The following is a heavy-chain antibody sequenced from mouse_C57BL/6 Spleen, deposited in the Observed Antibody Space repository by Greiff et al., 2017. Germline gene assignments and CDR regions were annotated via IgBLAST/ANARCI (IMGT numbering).Heavy chain of an antibody. CDR3: ASPYYYGSSHPYFDY. CDR2: IDPANGNT. Sequence: EVQLQQSVAELVRPGASVKLSCTASGFNIKNTYMHWVKQRPEQGLEWIGRIDPANGNTKYAPKFQGKATITADTSSNTAYLQLSSLTSEDTAIYYCASPYYYGSSHPYFDYWGQGTTLTVSS. V-gene: IGHV14-3*01. CDR1: GFNIKNTY. D-gene: IGHD1-1*01. J-gene: IGHJ2*01.